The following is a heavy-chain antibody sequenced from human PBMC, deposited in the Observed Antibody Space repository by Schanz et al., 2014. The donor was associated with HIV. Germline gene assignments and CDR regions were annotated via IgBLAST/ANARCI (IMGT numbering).Heavy chain of an antibody. CDR2: LWHDGSNK. J-gene: IGHJ6*02. Sequence: QVQLVESGGGVVQPGRSLRLSCAASGFTFSSYGMHWVRQAPGKGLEWVAVLWHDGSNKYYADSVKGRFTISRDISKNTLYLQMNSLRAEDTAVYYCANTEFPYSSSSDYYYGMDVWGQGTTVTVSS. CDR3: ANTEFPYSSSSDYYYGMDV. V-gene: IGHV3-33*06. CDR1: GFTFSSYG. D-gene: IGHD6-6*01.